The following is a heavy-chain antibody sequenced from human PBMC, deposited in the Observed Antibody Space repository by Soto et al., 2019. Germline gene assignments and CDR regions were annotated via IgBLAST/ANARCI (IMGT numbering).Heavy chain of an antibody. V-gene: IGHV3-21*01. CDR1: GFTFSTYS. D-gene: IGHD2-2*02. J-gene: IGHJ6*02. CDR3: AREYTAWPLAYGLDV. CDR2: ISSRSGI. Sequence: PGGSLRLSCVGSGFTFSTYSINWVRQAPGKGLEWVSSISSRSGIYYADSAKGRFTISRDNAKNSVSLQMNSLRAEDTAVYYCAREYTAWPLAYGLDVWGQGTTVTVSS.